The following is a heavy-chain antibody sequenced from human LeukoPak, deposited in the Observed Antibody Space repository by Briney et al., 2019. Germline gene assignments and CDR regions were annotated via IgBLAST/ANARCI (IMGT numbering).Heavy chain of an antibody. CDR2: IVPLFGAA. V-gene: IGHV1-69*13. J-gene: IGHJ3*02. Sequence: SVKVSGKASVGTFITDGISWVRQAPGQGLEWMGGIVPLFGAAKYAQRFQGIVSIIADESTSTTYMELISLRSEDSAMYYCAREDRPYAFDIWGQGTMVTVSS. CDR1: VGTFITDG. CDR3: AREDRPYAFDI. D-gene: IGHD3-22*01.